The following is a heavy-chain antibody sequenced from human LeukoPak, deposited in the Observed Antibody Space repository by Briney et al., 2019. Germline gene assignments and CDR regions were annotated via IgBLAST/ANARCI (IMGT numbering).Heavy chain of an antibody. V-gene: IGHV1-69*06. J-gene: IGHJ6*04. CDR2: IIPIFGTA. CDR1: GGTFSSYA. D-gene: IGHD5-18*01. CDR3: ARDPDTASPMDV. Sequence: SVKVSCKASGGTFSSYAISWVRQAPGQGLEWMGGIIPIFGTANYAQKFQGRVTITADKSTSRAYMELSSLRSEDTAVYYCARDPDTASPMDVWGKGTTVTVSS.